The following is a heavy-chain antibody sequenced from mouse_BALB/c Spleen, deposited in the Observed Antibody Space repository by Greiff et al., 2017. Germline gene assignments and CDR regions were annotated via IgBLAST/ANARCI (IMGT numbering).Heavy chain of an antibody. V-gene: IGHV6-6*02. D-gene: IGHD4-1*01. CDR2: IRLKSDNYAT. CDR3: TLGSAMDY. CDR1: GFTFSSYW. Sequence: EVKLMESGGGLVQPGGSMKLSCVASGFTFSSYWMSWVRQSPEKGLEWVAEIRLKSDNYATHYAESVKGKFTISRDDSKSRLYLQMNSLRAEDTGIYYCTLGSAMDYWGQGTSVTVSS. J-gene: IGHJ4*01.